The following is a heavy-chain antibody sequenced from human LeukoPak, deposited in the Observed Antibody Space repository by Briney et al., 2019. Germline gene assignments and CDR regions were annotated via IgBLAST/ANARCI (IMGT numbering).Heavy chain of an antibody. D-gene: IGHD3-22*01. CDR3: ARVSYYYDSSGYYYEGVYFDY. Sequence: GGSLRLSCAASGFTFRSCRMIWVRKAPGKGLEWVSYIFSSSRTIYYADSVKGRFTISRDNAKNSLYLQMNSLRAEDTAVYYCARVSYYYDSSGYYYEGVYFDYWGQGTLVTVSS. J-gene: IGHJ4*02. CDR2: IFSSSRTI. CDR1: GFTFRSCR. V-gene: IGHV3-48*01.